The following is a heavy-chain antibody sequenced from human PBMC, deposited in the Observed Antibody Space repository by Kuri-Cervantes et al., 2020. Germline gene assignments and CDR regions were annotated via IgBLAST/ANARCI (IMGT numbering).Heavy chain of an antibody. CDR3: ARAGEDYYYMDV. V-gene: IGHV1-69*13. CDR2: IIPIFGTA. CDR1: GGTFSSYA. Sequence: SVKVSCKASGGTFSSYAISWVRQAPGQGLEWMGGIIPIFGTANYAQKFQGRVTITADESTSTVYMELSSLRSEDTAVYYCARAGEDYYYMDVWGKGTTVTVSS. J-gene: IGHJ6*03. D-gene: IGHD2-21*01.